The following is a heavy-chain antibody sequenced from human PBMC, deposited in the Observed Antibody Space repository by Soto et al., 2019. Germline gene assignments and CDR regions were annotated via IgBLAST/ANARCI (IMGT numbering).Heavy chain of an antibody. J-gene: IGHJ4*02. CDR1: GYTFTSYG. D-gene: IGHD6-13*01. Sequence: ASVKVSCKASGYTFTSYGISWVRQAPGQGLEWMGWISPYNGNTNYAQKLQGRVTMTRNTSISTAYMELSSLRSEDTAVYYCARGRLVSRSWYYCYWGQGTLVTVSS. CDR3: ARGRLVSRSWYYCY. V-gene: IGHV1-18*01. CDR2: ISPYNGNT.